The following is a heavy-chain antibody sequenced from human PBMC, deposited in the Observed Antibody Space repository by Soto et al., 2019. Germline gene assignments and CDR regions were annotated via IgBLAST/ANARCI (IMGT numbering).Heavy chain of an antibody. CDR3: ASDRGYYDSSRYLGRALDI. Sequence: QVQLVQSGAEVKKPGASVKVSFKASGYTFTSYGISWVRQAPGEGLDWMGWIMAYNGDTNYRDKLQGRDTMNTETSTSTADMELRSWGSDDTAAYYCASDRGYYDSSRYLGRALDIWGQGKMVTVSS. CDR1: GYTFTSYG. CDR2: IMAYNGDT. D-gene: IGHD3-22*01. J-gene: IGHJ3*02. V-gene: IGHV1-18*01.